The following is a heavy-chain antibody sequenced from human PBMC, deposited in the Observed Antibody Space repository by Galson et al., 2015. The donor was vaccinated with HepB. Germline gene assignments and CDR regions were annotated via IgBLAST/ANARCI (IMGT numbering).Heavy chain of an antibody. V-gene: IGHV1-2*02. CDR2: VNPNTGGT. Sequence: SVKVSCKASGHTFTGDYMHWVRQAPGQGLEWMGWVNPNTGGTNYAQKFQGRVTMTRDTSISTAYMELTRLTSDDTAVYYCGTEGDGVWGQGTLVTVSS. J-gene: IGHJ4*02. CDR1: GHTFTGDY. D-gene: IGHD3-10*01. CDR3: GTEGDGV.